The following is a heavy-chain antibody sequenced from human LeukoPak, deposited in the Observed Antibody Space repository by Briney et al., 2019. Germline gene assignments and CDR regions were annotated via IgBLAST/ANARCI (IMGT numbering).Heavy chain of an antibody. D-gene: IGHD2/OR15-2a*01. CDR3: AGAALSPLHY. CDR2: IYSDGST. Sequence: GGSLRLSCAASALTVGSNYMSWVRQAPGKGLEWVSVIYSDGSTSYADSVKGRFSISRDNSMNTVYLQMNSLRGEDTAVYYCAGAALSPLHYWGQGTQVTASS. J-gene: IGHJ4*02. V-gene: IGHV3-66*01. CDR1: ALTVGSNY.